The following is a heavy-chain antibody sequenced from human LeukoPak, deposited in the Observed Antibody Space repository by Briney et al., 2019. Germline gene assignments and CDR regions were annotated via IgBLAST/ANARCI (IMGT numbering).Heavy chain of an antibody. Sequence: GGSLRLSCAASGFTVSSNHMTWVRQAPGKGLDCVSVIYNDVGTYYADSVKGRFTISRDNSKNTLYLQMNSLRAEDTAVYYCGKGINYYDNSGYFKHWGQGTLVTVSS. CDR3: GKGINYYDNSGYFKH. J-gene: IGHJ4*02. CDR1: GFTVSSNH. D-gene: IGHD3-22*01. V-gene: IGHV3-53*01. CDR2: IYNDVGT.